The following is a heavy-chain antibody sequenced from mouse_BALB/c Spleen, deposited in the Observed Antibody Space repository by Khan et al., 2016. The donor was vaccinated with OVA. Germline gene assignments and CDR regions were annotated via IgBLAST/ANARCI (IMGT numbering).Heavy chain of an antibody. CDR1: GYTFTSYW. J-gene: IGHJ3*01. D-gene: IGHD1-1*01. V-gene: IGHV1-7*01. Sequence: QVQLQQSGAELAKPGASVKMSCKASGYTFTSYWMHWVTQRPGQGLEWIGYIDPSTDYTEYNQKFRDKATLTVDKSSTTVYMQLTSLTSEDSAVYYCVNHGSSSAWFTYWGQGTLVTVSA. CDR3: VNHGSSSAWFTY. CDR2: IDPSTDYT.